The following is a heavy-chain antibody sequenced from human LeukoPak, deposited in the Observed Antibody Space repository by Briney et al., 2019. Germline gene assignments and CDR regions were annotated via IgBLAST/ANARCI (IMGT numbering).Heavy chain of an antibody. D-gene: IGHD3-22*01. CDR2: ISGSGGST. CDR1: GFTFSSYA. Sequence: GGSLRLSCAASGFTFSSYAMSWVRQAPGKGLEWVSAISGSGGSTYYADSVKGRFTISRDNSKNTLYLQMNSLRAEDTAVYYCAKSGEVVITIVNENYFDYWGQGTLVTVSS. J-gene: IGHJ4*02. V-gene: IGHV3-23*01. CDR3: AKSGEVVITIVNENYFDY.